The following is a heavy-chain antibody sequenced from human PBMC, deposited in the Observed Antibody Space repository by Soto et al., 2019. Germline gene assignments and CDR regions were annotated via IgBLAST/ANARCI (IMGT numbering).Heavy chain of an antibody. CDR1: GGTLSDHG. CDR3: VRWIYGSGNYYTGPSAFDI. V-gene: IGHV1-69*06. D-gene: IGHD3-10*01. CDR2: TIPVFNTA. Sequence: QVQLEQSGAEVKKPGSSVKVSCKASGGTLSDHGVAWLRQAPGQGLEWMGGTIPVFNTAKYAQKFQCRVIVTAEKTTTLADMQLSSLRSEVTAVYFCVRWIYGSGNYYTGPSAFDIWGQGTMVMVPS. J-gene: IGHJ3*02.